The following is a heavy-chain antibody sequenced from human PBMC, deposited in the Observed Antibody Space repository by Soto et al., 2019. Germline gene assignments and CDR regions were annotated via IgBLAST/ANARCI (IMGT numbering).Heavy chain of an antibody. CDR1: GFTFNTYS. Sequence: GGSLRLSCEASGFTFNTYSMHWVRQPPGKGLEWLAAIWYDGTQKYYADSVKGRFIISRDNSKKTLYLEMNSLRAEDTAVYYCARAGGTTETGFWHFD. V-gene: IGHV3-33*01. CDR3: ARAGGTTETGFWHFD. CDR2: IWYDGTQK. J-gene: IGHJ4*01. D-gene: IGHD4-17*01.